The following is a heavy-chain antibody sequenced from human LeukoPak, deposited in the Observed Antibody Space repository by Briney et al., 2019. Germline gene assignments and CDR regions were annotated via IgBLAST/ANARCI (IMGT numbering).Heavy chain of an antibody. J-gene: IGHJ4*02. CDR3: ATLGLGYCSSTSCYAYYFDY. V-gene: IGHV4-4*02. Sequence: SETLSLTCAVSGGSISSSNWWSWVRQPPGKGLEWIGEIYHSGSTNYNPSLKSRVTISVDKSKNQFSLKLSSVTAADTAVYYCATLGLGYCSSTSCYAYYFDYWGQGTLVTVSS. D-gene: IGHD2-2*01. CDR1: GGSISSSNW. CDR2: IYHSGST.